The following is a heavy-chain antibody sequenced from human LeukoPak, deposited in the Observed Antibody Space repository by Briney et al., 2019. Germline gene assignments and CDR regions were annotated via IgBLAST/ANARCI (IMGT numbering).Heavy chain of an antibody. CDR3: AKGHYYGSGSLDY. CDR1: GFTFSSYA. D-gene: IGHD3-10*01. J-gene: IGHJ4*02. Sequence: PGGSLRLSCAASGFTFSSYAMSWVRQAPGKGLEWVSAISGSGGSTYSADSVKGRFTISRDNSKNTLYVQMNSLRAEDTAVYYCAKGHYYGSGSLDYWGQGILVTVSS. CDR2: ISGSGGST. V-gene: IGHV3-23*01.